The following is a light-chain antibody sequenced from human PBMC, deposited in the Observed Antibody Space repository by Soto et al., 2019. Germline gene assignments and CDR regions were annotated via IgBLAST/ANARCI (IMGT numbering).Light chain of an antibody. V-gene: IGKV3-15*01. CDR2: RAS. CDR1: QSVGSL. Sequence: EILLTQSPGTLSLSPGERATLSCRASQSVGSLLAWYQQKPGQAPRLLIYRASSRATGISGSFSGSGSGTEFTLTITSLQSEDFAVYYCQQYNKWPITFGQGTRLEIK. J-gene: IGKJ5*01. CDR3: QQYNKWPIT.